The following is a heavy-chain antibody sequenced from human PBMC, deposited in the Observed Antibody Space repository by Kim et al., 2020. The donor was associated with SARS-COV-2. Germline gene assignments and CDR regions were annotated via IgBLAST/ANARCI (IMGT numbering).Heavy chain of an antibody. Sequence: SETLSLTCSVSGESIRSYYWSWIRQPPGMGLQWIAYVYNVGRTNYHPSLLSRATISVDMARKQDSLKVRSVTTADTATYYCARYIYDKAYLDYSGQVTVVADS. CDR1: GESIRSYY. D-gene: IGHD3-22*01. J-gene: IGHJ4*02. V-gene: IGHV4-59*13. CDR2: VYNVGRT. CDR3: ARYIYDKAYLDY.